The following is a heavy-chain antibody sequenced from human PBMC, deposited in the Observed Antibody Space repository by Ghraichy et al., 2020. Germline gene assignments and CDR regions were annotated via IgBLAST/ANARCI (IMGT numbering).Heavy chain of an antibody. D-gene: IGHD2-15*01. Sequence: SQTLSLTCTVSGVSISSGSYYWSWLRQPAGKGLEWIVRIYTSGSTNYNPSLKSRATISVDTSKNQFSLKLSSVTAADTAVYYCARGSLLTVGDWLDPWGQGTMLTVSS. V-gene: IGHV4-61*02. J-gene: IGHJ5*02. CDR1: GVSISSGSYY. CDR2: IYTSGST. CDR3: ARGSLLTVGDWLDP.